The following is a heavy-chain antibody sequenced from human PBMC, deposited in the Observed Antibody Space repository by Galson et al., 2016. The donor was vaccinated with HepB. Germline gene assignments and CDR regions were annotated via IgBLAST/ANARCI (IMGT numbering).Heavy chain of an antibody. D-gene: IGHD3-10*01. CDR1: GDSINSNNW. CDR2: ISHRETT. V-gene: IGHV4-4*02. Sequence: SETLSLTCAVSGDSINSNNWWSWVRQPPGKGLEWIAEISHRETTNYNPSLKSRVTISMHTSENQFSLNLTSVTAAGSAVYFCARRGRSSSRRDCWGQGALVTVAS. CDR3: ARRGRSSSRRDC. J-gene: IGHJ4*01.